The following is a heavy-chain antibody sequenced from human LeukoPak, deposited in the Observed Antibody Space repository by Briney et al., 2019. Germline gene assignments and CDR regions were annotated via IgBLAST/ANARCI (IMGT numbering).Heavy chain of an antibody. D-gene: IGHD3-22*01. Sequence: SETLSLTCTVSGGSISSYYWSWIRQPPGKGLEWIGYIYYSGSTNYNPSLKSRVTISVDTSKNQFSLKLSSVTAADTAVYYCARDRYYYDSSGYQADPYYYYGMDVWGQGTTVTVSS. CDR3: ARDRYYYDSSGYQADPYYYYGMDV. CDR2: IYYSGST. CDR1: GGSISSYY. J-gene: IGHJ6*02. V-gene: IGHV4-59*01.